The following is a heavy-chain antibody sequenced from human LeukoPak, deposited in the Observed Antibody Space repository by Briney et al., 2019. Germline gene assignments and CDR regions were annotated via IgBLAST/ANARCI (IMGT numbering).Heavy chain of an antibody. CDR1: GFTFSSYA. CDR3: ARDTPTYYYDSSGYVGIVGYYGMDV. CDR2: ISYDGSNK. D-gene: IGHD3-22*01. V-gene: IGHV3-30*14. Sequence: GGSLRLSCAASGFTFSSYAMHWVRQAPGKGLEWVAVISYDGSNKYYADSVKGRFTISRDNSKNTLYLQMNSLRAEDTAVYYCARDTPTYYYDSSGYVGIVGYYGMDVWGQGTTVTVSS. J-gene: IGHJ6*02.